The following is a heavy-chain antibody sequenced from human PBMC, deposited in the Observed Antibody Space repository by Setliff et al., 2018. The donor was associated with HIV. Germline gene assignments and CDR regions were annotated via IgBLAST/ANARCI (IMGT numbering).Heavy chain of an antibody. CDR3: ARKQQLRWAWMASNYYYALDV. J-gene: IGHJ6*02. CDR1: GDSITSNSYY. D-gene: IGHD6-13*01. CDR2: MHHSGST. Sequence: SETLSLTCTVSGDSITSNSYYWGWIRQSPGKGLEWIGTMHHSGSTYYNPSLKSRVAIFIDTSKNQFSLRLSSVTAADTAVYYCARKQQLRWAWMASNYYYALDVWGPGTTVTVSS. V-gene: IGHV4-39*01.